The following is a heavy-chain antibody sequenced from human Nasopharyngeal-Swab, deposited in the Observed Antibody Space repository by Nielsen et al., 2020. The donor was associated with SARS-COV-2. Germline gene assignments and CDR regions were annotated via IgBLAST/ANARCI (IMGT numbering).Heavy chain of an antibody. J-gene: IGHJ6*02. CDR3: ARTDIVVVPAATTPRKDGMDV. CDR1: GGSFSGYY. CDR2: INHSGST. V-gene: IGHV4-34*01. D-gene: IGHD2-2*01. Sequence: TLSLTCAVYGGSFSGYYWSWIRQPPGKGLEWIGEINHSGSTNYNPSLKSRVTISVDTSKNQFSLKLSSVTAADTAVYYCARTDIVVVPAATTPRKDGMDVWGQGTTVTVSS.